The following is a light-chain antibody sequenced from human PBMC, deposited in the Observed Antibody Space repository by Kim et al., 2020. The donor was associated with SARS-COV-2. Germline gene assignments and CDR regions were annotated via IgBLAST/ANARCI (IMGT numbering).Light chain of an antibody. J-gene: IGKJ5*01. CDR3: QQYNNWPIT. CDR1: QSVRSD. V-gene: IGKV3D-15*01. CDR2: GAS. Sequence: LSVSPGERATRSCRASQSVRSDLAWYQQKPGQTPRLLIYGASTGATGVPARFSGSGSGTEFTLTISSLQSEDFAVYYCQQYNNWPITFGQGTRLEIK.